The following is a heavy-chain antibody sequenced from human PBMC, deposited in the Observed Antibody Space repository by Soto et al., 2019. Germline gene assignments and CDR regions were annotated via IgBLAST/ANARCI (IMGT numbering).Heavy chain of an antibody. CDR2: INSDGTIS. V-gene: IGHV3-74*01. Sequence: RGSLRLSCAASGFTFATYWMNWVRQAPGKGPEWLSGINSDGTISSYADSVKGRFTISRDNASNTLSLQMNSLRADDTAVYYCARLSGDHSAFFPNGMDAWGQGTTVTVSS. CDR3: ARLSGDHSAFFPNGMDA. D-gene: IGHD2-21*01. J-gene: IGHJ6*02. CDR1: GFTFATYW.